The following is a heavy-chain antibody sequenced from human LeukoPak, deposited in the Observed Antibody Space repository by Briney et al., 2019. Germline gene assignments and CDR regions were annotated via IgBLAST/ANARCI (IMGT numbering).Heavy chain of an antibody. J-gene: IGHJ5*02. V-gene: IGHV4-38-2*02. CDR2: IYHSGST. Sequence: PSETLSLTCTVSGYSISSGYYWGWILQPPGKGLEWIASIYHSGSTYYNLSLNSRVTISVDTSKNQFSLKLSSVTAADTAVYYCARDGRIRFPVTNWFDPWGQGTLVTVSS. D-gene: IGHD3-3*01. CDR1: GYSISSGYY. CDR3: ARDGRIRFPVTNWFDP.